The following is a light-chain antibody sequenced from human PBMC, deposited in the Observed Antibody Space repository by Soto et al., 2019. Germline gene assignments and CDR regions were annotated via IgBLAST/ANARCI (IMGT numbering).Light chain of an antibody. J-gene: IGKJ5*01. CDR3: QQRSNWPIT. CDR1: QSVYSY. CDR2: VAS. V-gene: IGKV3-11*01. Sequence: EIVLTQSPATLSLSPGERATLSCRASQSVYSYLAWYQQKPGQAPTLLIYVASNRDTGIPARFRGSGSGTDFTLTISSLEPEDFAVYYCQQRSNWPITFGQGTRLEIK.